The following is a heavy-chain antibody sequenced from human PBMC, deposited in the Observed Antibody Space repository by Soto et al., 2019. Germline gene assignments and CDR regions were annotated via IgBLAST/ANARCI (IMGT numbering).Heavy chain of an antibody. CDR3: AYSSTPFDY. V-gene: IGHV3-23*01. D-gene: IGHD6-13*01. CDR1: GFTFSSYA. J-gene: IGHJ4*02. CDR2: ISGSGGST. Sequence: EVQLLESGGGLVQPGGSLRLSCAASGFTFSSYAMSWVRQSPGKGLEWVSAISGSGGSTYYADSGKGRFTISRDNSKNTLYLQMNSLRDEDTALYYCAYSSTPFDYWGQGTLVTVSS.